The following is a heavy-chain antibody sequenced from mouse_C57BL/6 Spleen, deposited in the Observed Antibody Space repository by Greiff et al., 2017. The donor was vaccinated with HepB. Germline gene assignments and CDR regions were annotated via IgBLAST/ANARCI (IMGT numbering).Heavy chain of an antibody. J-gene: IGHJ3*01. CDR3: AREAYYSSAWFAY. CDR1: GYAFTNYL. Sequence: QVQLKESGAELVRPGTSVKVSCKASGYAFTNYLIEWVKQRPGQGLEWIGVINPGSGGTNYNEKFKGKATLTADKSSSTAYMQLSSLTSEDSAVYFCAREAYYSSAWFAYWGQGTLVTVSA. CDR2: INPGSGGT. V-gene: IGHV1-54*01. D-gene: IGHD2-12*01.